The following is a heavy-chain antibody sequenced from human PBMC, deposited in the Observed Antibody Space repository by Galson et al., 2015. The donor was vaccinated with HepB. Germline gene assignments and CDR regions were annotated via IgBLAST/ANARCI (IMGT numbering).Heavy chain of an antibody. Sequence: SLRLSCAASGFTFSSYGMHWVRQAPGKGPEWVAVISYDGSNIHYADSVTGRFTISRDDPKNTLYLQMNSLRVDDTAVYYWAKDSGYCISTTCREYFQHWGQGTLVTVSS. J-gene: IGHJ1*01. V-gene: IGHV3-30*18. D-gene: IGHD2-2*03. CDR3: AKDSGYCISTTCREYFQH. CDR1: GFTFSSYG. CDR2: ISYDGSNI.